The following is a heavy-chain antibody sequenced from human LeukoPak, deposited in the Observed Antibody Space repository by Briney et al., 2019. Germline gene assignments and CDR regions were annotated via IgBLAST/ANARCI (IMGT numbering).Heavy chain of an antibody. CDR2: ISPSGGST. D-gene: IGHD2-2*01. CDR3: ARGAGCSSTSCYGHYYYYMDV. CDR1: GYTFTSYY. Sequence: ASVKVSCKASGYTFTSYYMHWVRQAPGQGLEWMGVISPSGGSTIYAQKFQGRVTMTRDTSTSTVYMELSSLTSEDTAVYYCARGAGCSSTSCYGHYYYYMDVWGKGTTVTVSS. J-gene: IGHJ6*03. V-gene: IGHV1-46*01.